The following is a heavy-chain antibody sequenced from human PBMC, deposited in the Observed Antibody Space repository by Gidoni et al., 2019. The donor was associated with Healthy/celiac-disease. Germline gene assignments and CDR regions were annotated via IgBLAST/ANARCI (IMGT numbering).Heavy chain of an antibody. CDR1: GFTFSSYG. Sequence: CAASGFTFSSYGMHWVRPAPGKGLEWVAVISYDGSNKYYADSVKGRFTISRDNSKNTLYLQMNSLRAEDTAVYYCAKDSSWGQWLATEHFDYWGQGTLVTVSS. J-gene: IGHJ4*02. D-gene: IGHD6-19*01. CDR2: ISYDGSNK. CDR3: AKDSSWGQWLATEHFDY. V-gene: IGHV3-30*18.